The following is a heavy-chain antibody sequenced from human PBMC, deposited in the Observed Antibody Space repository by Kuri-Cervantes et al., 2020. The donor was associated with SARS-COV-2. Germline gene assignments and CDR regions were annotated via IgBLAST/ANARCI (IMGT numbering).Heavy chain of an antibody. CDR2: INWNGGST. V-gene: IGHV3-20*04. D-gene: IGHD2-2*01. Sequence: GESLKISCAASGFTFSSYSMNWVRQAPGKGLEWVSGINWNGGSTGYADSVKGRFTISRDNAKNSLYLQMNSLRAEDTALYYCARSRYCSSTSCPGGGYWGQGTLVTVSS. J-gene: IGHJ4*02. CDR1: GFTFSSYS. CDR3: ARSRYCSSTSCPGGGY.